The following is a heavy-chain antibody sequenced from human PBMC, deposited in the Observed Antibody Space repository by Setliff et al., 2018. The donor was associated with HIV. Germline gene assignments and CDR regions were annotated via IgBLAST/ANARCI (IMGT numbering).Heavy chain of an antibody. CDR2: FDPEDGET. CDR3: AFRSGFHVGLDA. D-gene: IGHD3-3*01. V-gene: IGHV1-24*01. CDR1: GYTLTELS. J-gene: IGHJ5*02. Sequence: GASVMVSCKLSGYTLTELSRHWVRQAPGKGLEWMGGFDPEDGETIYAQKFQGRVTMTEDTSTDTAYMELSSLRSEDTAAYYCAFRSGFHVGLDAWGQGTLVTVSS.